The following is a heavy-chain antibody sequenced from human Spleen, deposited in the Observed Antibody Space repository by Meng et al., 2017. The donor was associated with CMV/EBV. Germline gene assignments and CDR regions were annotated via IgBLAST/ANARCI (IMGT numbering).Heavy chain of an antibody. CDR2: IYYAGST. D-gene: IGHD3-22*01. V-gene: IGHV4-39*07. CDR3: ARRQDSSAQWGAFDI. CDR1: GDSISSSRYY. J-gene: IGHJ3*02. Sequence: SETLSLTCTVSGDSISSSRYYWGWIRQPPGKGLEWIGSIYYAGSTYYNSSLTSRVTISLDASKNEFSLKLTSVTAADTAVYYCARRQDSSAQWGAFDIWGQGTMVTVSS.